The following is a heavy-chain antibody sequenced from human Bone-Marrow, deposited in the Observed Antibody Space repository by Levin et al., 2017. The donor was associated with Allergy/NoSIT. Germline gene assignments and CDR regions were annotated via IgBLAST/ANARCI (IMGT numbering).Heavy chain of an antibody. CDR1: GGSIPTDDDY. J-gene: IGHJ5*02. D-gene: IGHD2-21*01. CDR3: ARNYGGEGGWFDP. Sequence: SQTLSLPCTVSGGSIPTDDDYWRWIRQPPGKGLEWIGYIDYSGGTYFKSSLESRVFISLDTSKNQFSLNLTSVTAADTAVYYCARNYGGEGGWFDPWGQGTLVTVSS. V-gene: IGHV4-30-4*01. CDR2: IDYSGGT.